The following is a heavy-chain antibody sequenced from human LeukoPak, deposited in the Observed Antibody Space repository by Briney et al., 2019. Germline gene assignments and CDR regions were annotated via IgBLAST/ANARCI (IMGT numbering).Heavy chain of an antibody. D-gene: IGHD5-12*01. CDR2: IRNDRIT. V-gene: IGHV3-15*01. CDR3: TWLATIFTVDY. CDR1: GLTFSDAW. Sequence: PGESLRLSCVLSGLTFSDAWMSWVRQAPGKGLEWVGRIRNDRITDYAAPVQGRFSISGDNSKNTFYLQMNSVRTEDTAMYFCTWLATIFTVDYWGQGTLATVCS. J-gene: IGHJ4*02.